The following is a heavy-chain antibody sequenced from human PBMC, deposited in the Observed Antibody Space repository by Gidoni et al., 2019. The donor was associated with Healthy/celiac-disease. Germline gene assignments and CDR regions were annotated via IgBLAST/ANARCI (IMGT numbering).Heavy chain of an antibody. CDR2: ISPIFGTA. J-gene: IGHJ5*02. Sequence: AVKKPGSSVKVSCQASGVTFSSYALSWVRQAPGQGLEWMGGISPIFGTANYGQQFQGRVTITADESTSTAYMELSSLRSEDTAVYDCGRGKYYKTTSFDPWGQGTWVTVSS. CDR3: GRGKYYKTTSFDP. D-gene: IGHD3-10*01. CDR1: GVTFSSYA. V-gene: IGHV1-69*01.